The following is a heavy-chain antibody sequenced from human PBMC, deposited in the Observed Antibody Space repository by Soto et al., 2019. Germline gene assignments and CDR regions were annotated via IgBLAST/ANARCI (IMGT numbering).Heavy chain of an antibody. Sequence: ASVKVSCKASGGTFSSYAISWVRQAPGQGLEWMGGIIPIFGTANYAQKFQGRVTITADESTSTAYMELSSLRSEDTAVYYCARLVGYCSSTSCEMYYYYYGMDVWGQGTTVTVSS. J-gene: IGHJ6*02. CDR1: GGTFSSYA. CDR3: ARLVGYCSSTSCEMYYYYYGMDV. V-gene: IGHV1-69*01. CDR2: IIPIFGTA. D-gene: IGHD2-2*01.